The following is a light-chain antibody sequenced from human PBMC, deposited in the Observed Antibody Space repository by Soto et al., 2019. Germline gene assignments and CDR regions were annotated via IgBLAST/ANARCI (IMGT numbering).Light chain of an antibody. CDR1: QSVSDMY. J-gene: IGKJ3*01. Sequence: EIVLTQSPGTLSLSPGERATLSCRAIQSVSDMYLAWYQQKPGQAPRLLIYASNRATGIPDRFSGSGSGTDFTLTISRLEPEDFAVYYCQHYGTSALFGPGTKVDIK. CDR2: AS. V-gene: IGKV3-20*01. CDR3: QHYGTSAL.